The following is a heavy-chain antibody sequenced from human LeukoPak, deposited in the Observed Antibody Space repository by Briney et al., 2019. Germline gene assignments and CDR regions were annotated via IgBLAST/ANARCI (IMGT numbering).Heavy chain of an antibody. CDR1: GFTFSSYE. D-gene: IGHD1/OR15-1a*01. V-gene: IGHV3-48*03. Sequence: GGSLRLSCAASGFTFSSYEIHWVRQAPGKGLEWVSYIGSGGTVFYADSVKGRFTISRGNAKNSLYLQMNSLRAEDTAVYYCARDVAITGTGGFDPWGQGTLVTVSS. CDR2: IGSGGTV. J-gene: IGHJ5*02. CDR3: ARDVAITGTGGFDP.